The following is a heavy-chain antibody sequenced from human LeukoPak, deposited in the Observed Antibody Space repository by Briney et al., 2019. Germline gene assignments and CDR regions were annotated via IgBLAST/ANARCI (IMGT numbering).Heavy chain of an antibody. D-gene: IGHD3-22*01. J-gene: IGHJ3*02. CDR3: ATDSSGYDAFDI. V-gene: IGHV3-23*01. Sequence: GGSLRLSCVVSGFTFSSYAMSWVRQAPGKGLEWVSGISGSGGSTYYADSVKGRFTISRDNTKNTLYLQMNSLRAEDTAVYYCATDSSGYDAFDIWGQGTMVTVSS. CDR1: GFTFSSYA. CDR2: ISGSGGST.